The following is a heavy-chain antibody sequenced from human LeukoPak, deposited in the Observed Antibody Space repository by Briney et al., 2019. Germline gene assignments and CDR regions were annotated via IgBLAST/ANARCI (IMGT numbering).Heavy chain of an antibody. CDR1: GFTFSSYA. J-gene: IGHJ4*02. D-gene: IGHD6-13*01. Sequence: QPGGSLRLSCAASGFTFSSYAMSWVRQAPGKGLEWVSAISGSGGGTFYADSVKGRFTVSRDNSKNTLFLRMNSLSAEDTAVYYCARGKGQQLVADYWGQGTLVSISS. CDR3: ARGKGQQLVADY. CDR2: ISGSGGGT. V-gene: IGHV3-23*01.